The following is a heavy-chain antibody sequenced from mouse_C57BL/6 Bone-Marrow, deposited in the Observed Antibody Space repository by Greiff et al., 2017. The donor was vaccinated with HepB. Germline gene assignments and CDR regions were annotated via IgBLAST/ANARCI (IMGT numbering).Heavy chain of an antibody. CDR1: GFSLTSYG. Sequence: QVQLKESGPGLVQPSQSLSITCTVSGFSLTSYGVHWVRQSPGKGLEWLGVIWSGGSTDYNAAFISRLSISKDNSKSQVFFKMNSLLADDTAIYYCARNEGGVSTMITAGPYYAMDYWGQGTSVTVSS. CDR2: IWSGGST. V-gene: IGHV2-2*01. D-gene: IGHD2-4*01. J-gene: IGHJ4*01. CDR3: ARNEGGVSTMITAGPYYAMDY.